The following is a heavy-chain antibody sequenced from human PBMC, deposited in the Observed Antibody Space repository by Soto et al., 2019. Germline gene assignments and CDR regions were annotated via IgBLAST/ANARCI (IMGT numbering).Heavy chain of an antibody. CDR1: GFSISSGNL. D-gene: IGHD3-10*01. Sequence: PSETLSLTCAVSGFSISSGNLWTWVRQTPQRGLEYIGEIFHDGTANYYPSFERLVAISVDTSKNQFSLKLTSVTAADTAIYFCARLVYDTRLNYMYFDFWGQGALVTVSS. J-gene: IGHJ4*02. CDR3: ARLVYDTRLNYMYFDF. CDR2: IFHDGTA. V-gene: IGHV4-4*02.